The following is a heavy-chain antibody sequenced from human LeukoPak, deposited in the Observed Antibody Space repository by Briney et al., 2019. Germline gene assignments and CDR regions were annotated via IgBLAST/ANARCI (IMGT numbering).Heavy chain of an antibody. V-gene: IGHV4-34*01. J-gene: IGHJ6*02. CDR2: INHSGST. D-gene: IGHD2-2*01. CDR1: GVSINTYY. Sequence: PSETLSLTCTVSGVSINTYYASWIRQPPGKVLEWIGEINHSGSTNYNPSLKSRVTISVDTSKNQFSLKLSSVTAADTAVYYCARGVVKYQLLWGTYYYYGMDVWGQGTTVTVSS. CDR3: ARGVVKYQLLWGTYYYYGMDV.